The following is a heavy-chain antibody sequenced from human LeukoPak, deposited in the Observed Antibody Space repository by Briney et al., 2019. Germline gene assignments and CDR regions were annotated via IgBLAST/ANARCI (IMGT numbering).Heavy chain of an antibody. CDR2: LNGDGTNI. CDR3: AKDRGEYSSSMRD. D-gene: IGHD6-6*01. V-gene: IGHV3-74*01. Sequence: SGGSLRLSCVASGFTFSNYWMQWVRQVPGKGLVWVSRLNGDGTNIIYADSVKGRFTISRDNSKNTLYLQMNSLRAEDTAVYYCAKDRGEYSSSMRDWGQGTLVTVSS. CDR1: GFTFSNYW. J-gene: IGHJ4*02.